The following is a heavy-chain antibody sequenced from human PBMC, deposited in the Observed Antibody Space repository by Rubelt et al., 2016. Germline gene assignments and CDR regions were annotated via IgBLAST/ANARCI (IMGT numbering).Heavy chain of an antibody. CDR3: ARKYCSGGSCYSGGEDWFDP. Sequence: SSYAISWVRQAPGQGLEWMGGIIPILGIANYAQKFQGRVTITADKSTSTAYMELSSLRSEDTAVYYCARKYCSGGSCYSGGEDWFDPWGQGTLVTVSS. CDR2: IIPILGIA. D-gene: IGHD2-15*01. CDR1: SSYA. V-gene: IGHV1-69*10. J-gene: IGHJ5*02.